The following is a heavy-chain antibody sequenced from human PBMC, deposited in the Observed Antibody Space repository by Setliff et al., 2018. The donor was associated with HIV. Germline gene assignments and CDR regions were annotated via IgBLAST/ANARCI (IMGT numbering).Heavy chain of an antibody. CDR1: GYSFTTYW. Sequence: GESLKISCKGSGYSFTTYWIGWVRQMPGKGLEWMGIVYPGDSNTRYSPSFQGQVTISADQSVSTAYLQWSSLKASDNAIYYGARHLGLPDATDYMDVWGKGTTVTVSS. D-gene: IGHD2-2*01. CDR2: VYPGDSNT. J-gene: IGHJ6*03. CDR3: ARHLGLPDATDYMDV. V-gene: IGHV5-51*01.